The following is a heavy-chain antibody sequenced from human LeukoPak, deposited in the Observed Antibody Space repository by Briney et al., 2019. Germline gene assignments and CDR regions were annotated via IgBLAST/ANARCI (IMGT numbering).Heavy chain of an antibody. CDR2: IYHSGST. CDR1: GYSISSGYY. J-gene: IGHJ4*02. V-gene: IGHV4-38-2*02. D-gene: IGHD6-13*01. Sequence: SETLSLTCTVSGYSISSGYYWGWIRQPPGKGLEWIGSIYHSGSTYYNPSLKSRVTISVDTSKNQFSLKLSSVTAADTAVYYCARANGGIAAAAARFDYWGQGTLVTVSS. CDR3: ARANGGIAAAAARFDY.